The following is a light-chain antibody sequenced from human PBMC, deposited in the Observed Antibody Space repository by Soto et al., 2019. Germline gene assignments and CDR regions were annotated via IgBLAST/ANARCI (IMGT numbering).Light chain of an antibody. CDR3: QQYNDWPRT. Sequence: EIVMTQSPATLSVSPGEGATLSCRASQSVGSNLAWYQQKPGQAPRLLVYGASTRATGFPARFSGSGSDTEFTLTISSLQSEDFAVYYCQQYNDWPRTFGQGTKVEIK. CDR1: QSVGSN. J-gene: IGKJ1*01. V-gene: IGKV3-15*01. CDR2: GAS.